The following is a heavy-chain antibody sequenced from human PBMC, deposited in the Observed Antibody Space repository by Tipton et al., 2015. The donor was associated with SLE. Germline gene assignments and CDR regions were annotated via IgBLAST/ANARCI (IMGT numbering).Heavy chain of an antibody. CDR2: IYTDGSRI. V-gene: IGHV3-74*01. Sequence: GSLRLSCAASGFSFSSYWMHWVRQAPGKGLVWVSRIYTDGSRIHYADSVRGRFTISRDNAKNTLYLQMNSLRAEDTAAYYCARGELSGYYVDYWGHGTLVTVSS. D-gene: IGHD3-22*01. CDR3: ARGELSGYYVDY. CDR1: GFSFSSYW. J-gene: IGHJ4*01.